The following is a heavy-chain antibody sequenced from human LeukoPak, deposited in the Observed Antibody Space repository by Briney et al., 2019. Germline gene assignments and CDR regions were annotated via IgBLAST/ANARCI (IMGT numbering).Heavy chain of an antibody. D-gene: IGHD3-3*01. V-gene: IGHV1-8*03. CDR2: MNPNSGNT. J-gene: IGHJ6*03. CDR1: GYTFTSYD. CDR3: ARGPRTYDFPDYCYYYMDV. Sequence: ASVKVSCKASGYTFTSYDINWVRQATGQGLEWMGWMNPNSGNTGYAQKFQGRVTITRNTSISTAYMELSSLRSEDTAVYYCARGPRTYDFPDYCYYYMDVWGKGTTVTVSS.